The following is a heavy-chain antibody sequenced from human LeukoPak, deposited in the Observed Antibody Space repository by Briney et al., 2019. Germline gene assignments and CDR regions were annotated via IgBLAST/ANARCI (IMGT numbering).Heavy chain of an antibody. CDR3: ARSGYGDYDY. V-gene: IGHV3-11*01. CDR1: GFTFSSYA. J-gene: IGHJ4*02. CDR2: IHSNPKTI. Sequence: GGSLRLSCAASGFTFSSYAMSWIRQAPGKGLEWISYIHSNPKTIYYADSAKGRFTISRDNAKNSLYLQMNSLRVDDTAVYYCARSGYGDYDYWGQGTRVTVSS. D-gene: IGHD4-17*01.